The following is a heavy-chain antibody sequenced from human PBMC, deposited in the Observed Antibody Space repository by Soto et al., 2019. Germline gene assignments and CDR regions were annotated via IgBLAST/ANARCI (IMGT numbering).Heavy chain of an antibody. CDR1: GGTFSNHA. CDR2: IIPIFTTT. CDR3: AREVAADGTFREDVFDL. D-gene: IGHD6-13*01. J-gene: IGHJ3*01. V-gene: IGHV1-69*12. Sequence: QVQLVQSGAEVKKPGSSVKVSCKASGGTFSNHAINWVRQAPGQGLEWMGRIIPIFTTTDYAQRFQGRVTTTADESTITGYMERSSLKHDDTAVYYCAREVAADGTFREDVFDLWGQGTMVTVSS.